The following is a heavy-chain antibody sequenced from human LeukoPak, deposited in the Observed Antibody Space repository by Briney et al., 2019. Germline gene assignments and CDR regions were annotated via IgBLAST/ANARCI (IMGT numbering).Heavy chain of an antibody. D-gene: IGHD3-9*01. Sequence: ASVKVSCKASGYTFTSYDINWVRQATGQGREWMGWMNPNSGNTGYAQKFQGRVTMTRNTSISTAYMELSSLRSDDTAVYYCARAPSIYDILTGSLDPWGQGTLVTVSS. V-gene: IGHV1-8*01. CDR2: MNPNSGNT. CDR1: GYTFTSYD. CDR3: ARAPSIYDILTGSLDP. J-gene: IGHJ5*02.